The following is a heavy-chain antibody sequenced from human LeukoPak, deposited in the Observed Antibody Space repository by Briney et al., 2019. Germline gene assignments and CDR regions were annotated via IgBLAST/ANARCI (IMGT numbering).Heavy chain of an antibody. Sequence: SETLSVTCTVSGGSISSNNWSWIRQPQGKRLKWIGYIYYSGSTNYTPYLNSPVTIAVDTFKNQFSLKLSSVTAADPAVYYCAREHTSGLRPEVVPAAIAGWFDPWGQGTLVTVSS. D-gene: IGHD2-2*01. J-gene: IGHJ5*02. CDR2: IYYSGST. CDR1: GGSISSNN. CDR3: AREHTSGLRPEVVPAAIAGWFDP. V-gene: IGHV4-59*01.